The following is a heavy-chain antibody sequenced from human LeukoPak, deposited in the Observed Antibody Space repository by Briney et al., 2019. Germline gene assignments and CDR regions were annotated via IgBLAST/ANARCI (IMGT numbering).Heavy chain of an antibody. Sequence: GGSLRLSCAASGFTFSSYAMSWVRQAPGKGLEWVSAISGSGGSTYYADSVQGRFTISRDNAKNSLYLQMNSLRAEDTAVYYCATSGRFGGGVASRLQPHSLFYFDFWGQGTLVTVSS. D-gene: IGHD5-24*01. CDR2: ISGSGGST. V-gene: IGHV3-23*01. CDR3: ATSGRFGGGVASRLQPHSLFYFDF. J-gene: IGHJ4*02. CDR1: GFTFSSYA.